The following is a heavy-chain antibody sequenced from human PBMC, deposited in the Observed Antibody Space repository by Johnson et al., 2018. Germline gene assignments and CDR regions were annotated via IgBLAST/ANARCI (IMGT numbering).Heavy chain of an antibody. V-gene: IGHV3-30-3*01. J-gene: IGHJ6*03. CDR2: ISYDGSNK. D-gene: IGHD6-19*01. Sequence: VQLVESGGGVVQPGRSLRLSCVASGFTFSSYAMHWVRQAPGKGLEWVAVISYDGSNKYYADSVKGRFTISRDNSKNTLSLQMNSLRAEDTAVYYCARAEDSSGWLYYYYYMDVGGKGTTVTVSS. CDR1: GFTFSSYA. CDR3: ARAEDSSGWLYYYYYMDV.